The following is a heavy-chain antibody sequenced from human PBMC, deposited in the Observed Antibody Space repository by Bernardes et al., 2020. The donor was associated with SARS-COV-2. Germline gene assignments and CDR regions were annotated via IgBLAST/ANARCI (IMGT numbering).Heavy chain of an antibody. CDR2: IIPIFGTA. J-gene: IGHJ4*02. Sequence: SVKVSCKASGGPFSSYAISWVRQSPGQGLEWMGRIIPIFGTANYAQKFQGRVTITADESTSTAYMELSSLRSEDTAVYYCARDSGSYPDYWGQGTLVTVSS. CDR1: GGPFSSYA. CDR3: ARDSGSYPDY. V-gene: IGHV1-69*13. D-gene: IGHD1-26*01.